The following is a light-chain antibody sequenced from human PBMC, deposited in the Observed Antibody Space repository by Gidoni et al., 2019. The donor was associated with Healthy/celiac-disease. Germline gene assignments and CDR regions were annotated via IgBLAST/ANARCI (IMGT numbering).Light chain of an antibody. J-gene: IGKJ2*01. CDR3: QQYNNWPRT. CDR1: QSVSSN. V-gene: IGKV3-15*01. Sequence: EIVMTQSPATLSVSPGERATLSSRARQSVSSNLAWYQQNPGQAPRLLIYGASTRATGIPARFSGSGSGTEFTLTISSLQSEDFAVYYCQQYNNWPRTFGQGTKLEIK. CDR2: GAS.